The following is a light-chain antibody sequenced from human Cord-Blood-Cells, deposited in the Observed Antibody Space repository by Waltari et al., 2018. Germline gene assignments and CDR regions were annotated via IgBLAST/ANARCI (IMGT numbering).Light chain of an antibody. CDR3: QVWDSSSDHWV. V-gene: IGLV3-21*04. CDR1: NIGSKR. Sequence: SYVLTQPHSVSVAPGKTARLTCGGNNIGSKRVHWYQQKPGQAPVLVIYYDSDRPSGIPERFSGSNSGNTATLTISRVEAGDEADYYCQVWDSSSDHWVFGGGTKLTVL. CDR2: YDS. J-gene: IGLJ3*02.